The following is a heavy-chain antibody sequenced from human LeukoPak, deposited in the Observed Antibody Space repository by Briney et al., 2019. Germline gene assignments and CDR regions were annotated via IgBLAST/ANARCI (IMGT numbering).Heavy chain of an antibody. D-gene: IGHD3-22*01. Sequence: ASVKVSCKSSGYTFTSYDINGVRQAGGQGLEGVGWMNPNSGNTGYAQKFQGRVTMTRESSISTDDVEVSSQRYEDTAVYYCARVSYYDSSGDNLFDPWGQGTLVPVSS. J-gene: IGHJ5*02. CDR2: MNPNSGNT. CDR1: GYTFTSYD. V-gene: IGHV1-8*01. CDR3: ARVSYYDSSGDNLFDP.